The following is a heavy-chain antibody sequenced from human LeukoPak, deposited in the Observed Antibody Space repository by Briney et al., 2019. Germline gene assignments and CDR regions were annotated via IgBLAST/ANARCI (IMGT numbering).Heavy chain of an antibody. V-gene: IGHV3-23*01. CDR3: AKDSRDCSSTSCPKYYYGMDV. D-gene: IGHD2-2*01. CDR2: ISGSGDST. J-gene: IGHJ6*02. CDR1: GSTFSIYA. Sequence: GGSLRLSCAASGSTFSIYAMTWVRQAPGKGLEWVSSISGSGDSTYYADSVKGRFTISRDNSKNTLYLQMNTLRAEDTAVYYCAKDSRDCSSTSCPKYYYGMDVWGQGTTVTVSS.